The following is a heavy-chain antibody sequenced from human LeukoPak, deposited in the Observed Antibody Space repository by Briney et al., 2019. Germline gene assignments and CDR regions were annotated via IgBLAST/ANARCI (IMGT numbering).Heavy chain of an antibody. Sequence: GGSLRLSCAASGFTFSSYSMNWVRQAPGKGLEWVSYISGRSSTKYYADSVKGRFTISRDNAENSLYLQMNSLRVEDTAVYYCARVRLDSGTHSLYYCGQGTLVTVSS. D-gene: IGHD3-10*01. V-gene: IGHV3-48*01. J-gene: IGHJ4*02. CDR2: ISGRSSTK. CDR1: GFTFSSYS. CDR3: ARVRLDSGTHSLYY.